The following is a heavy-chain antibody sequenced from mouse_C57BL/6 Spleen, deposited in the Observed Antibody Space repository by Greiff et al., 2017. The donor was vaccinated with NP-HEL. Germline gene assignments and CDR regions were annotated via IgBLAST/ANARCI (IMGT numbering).Heavy chain of an antibody. J-gene: IGHJ4*01. CDR1: GYTFTDYY. V-gene: IGHV1-19*01. CDR3: ARPLYGSSPYYAMDY. CDR2: INPYNGGT. Sequence: EVKLVESGPVLVKPGASVKMSCKASGYTFTDYYMNWVKQSHGKSLEWIGVINPYNGGTSYNQKFKGKATLTVDKSSSTAYMELNSLTSEDSAVYYCARPLYGSSPYYAMDYWGQGTSVTVSS. D-gene: IGHD1-1*01.